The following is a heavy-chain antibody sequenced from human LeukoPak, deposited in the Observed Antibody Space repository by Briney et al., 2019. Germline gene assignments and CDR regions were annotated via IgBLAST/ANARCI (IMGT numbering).Heavy chain of an antibody. CDR1: GFIFSSYG. CDR3: AKDTVKVSTISRVPLYTDV. D-gene: IGHD5/OR15-5a*01. V-gene: IGHV3-30*02. Sequence: PGGSLRLSCAASGFIFSSYGMHWVRQAPGKGLEWVAFIRYDGSNKYYADSVKGRFTISRDNSKNTLYLQMNSLRPGDTAVYYCAKDTVKVSTISRVPLYTDVWGKETTVTISS. CDR2: IRYDGSNK. J-gene: IGHJ6*03.